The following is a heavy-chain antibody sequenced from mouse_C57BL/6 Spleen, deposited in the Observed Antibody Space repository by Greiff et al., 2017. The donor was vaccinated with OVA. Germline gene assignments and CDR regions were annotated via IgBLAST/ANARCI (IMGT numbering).Heavy chain of an antibody. CDR1: GFTFSDYG. V-gene: IGHV5-17*01. Sequence: EVKLMESGGGLVKPGGSLKLSCAASGFTFSDYGMHWVRQAPEKGLEWVAYISSGSSTIYYADTVKGRFTISRDNAKNTLFLQMTSLRSEDTAMYYCARTRGNYPYYFDYWGQGTTLTVSS. J-gene: IGHJ2*01. CDR3: ARTRGNYPYYFDY. CDR2: ISSGSSTI. D-gene: IGHD2-1*01.